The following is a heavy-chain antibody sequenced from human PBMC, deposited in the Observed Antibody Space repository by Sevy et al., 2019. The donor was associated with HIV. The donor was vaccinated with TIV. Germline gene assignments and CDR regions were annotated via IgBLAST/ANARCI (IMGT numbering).Heavy chain of an antibody. CDR2: IKQDGSEK. Sequence: GGSLRLSCAASGFTFSSFFMSWVRQAPGKGLEWVANIKQDGSEKYYVDSLKGRFTISRDNARNSVYLQMNSLRAEDTGVYYYAGNLTAPYYYYGMDVWGQGTMVTVSS. J-gene: IGHJ6*02. CDR1: GFTFSSFF. CDR3: AGNLTAPYYYYGMDV. D-gene: IGHD1-20*01. V-gene: IGHV3-7*01.